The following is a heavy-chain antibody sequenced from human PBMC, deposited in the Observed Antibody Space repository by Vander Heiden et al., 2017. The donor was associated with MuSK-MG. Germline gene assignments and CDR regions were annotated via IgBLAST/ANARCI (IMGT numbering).Heavy chain of an antibody. Sequence: EVQLVESGGGLVKPGGSMRLACAASGFTFSSYSMNWVRQAPGKGLEWVSSISSSSSYIYYADSVKGRFTISRDNAKNSLYLQMNSLRAEDTAVYYCARERDYGMDVWGQGTTVTVSS. V-gene: IGHV3-21*01. CDR3: ARERDYGMDV. CDR2: ISSSSSYI. J-gene: IGHJ6*02. CDR1: GFTFSSYS.